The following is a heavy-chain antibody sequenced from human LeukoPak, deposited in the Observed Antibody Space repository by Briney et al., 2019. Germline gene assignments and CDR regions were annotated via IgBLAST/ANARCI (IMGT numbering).Heavy chain of an antibody. CDR3: ARVRQLWPRGYYYGMDV. J-gene: IGHJ6*02. Sequence: SETLSLTCAVHGGSFSGYYWSWIRQPPGKGLEWIGEINHSGSTNYNPSLKSRVTISVDTSKNQFSLKLSSVTAADTAVYYCARVRQLWPRGYYYGMDVWGQGTTVTVSS. CDR1: GGSFSGYY. V-gene: IGHV4-34*01. CDR2: INHSGST. D-gene: IGHD5-18*01.